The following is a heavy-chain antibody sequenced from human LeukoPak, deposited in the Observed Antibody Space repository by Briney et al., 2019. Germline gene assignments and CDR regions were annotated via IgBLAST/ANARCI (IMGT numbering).Heavy chain of an antibody. CDR1: GFTLSTYG. Sequence: RAGGSLRISCAASGFTLSTYGMYWVRQAPGKGLEWVAVIWNDGSNKHYADSVKGRFTIPRDNSKNTLDLQMNSLRAEDTAVYYCAKDLSSSWFGGLDNWGQGTLVTVSS. J-gene: IGHJ4*02. CDR3: AKDLSSSWFGGLDN. D-gene: IGHD6-13*01. CDR2: IWNDGSNK. V-gene: IGHV3-33*06.